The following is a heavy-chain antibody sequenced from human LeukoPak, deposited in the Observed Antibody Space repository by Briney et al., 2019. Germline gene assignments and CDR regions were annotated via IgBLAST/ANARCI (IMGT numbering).Heavy chain of an antibody. CDR1: GYTFKTYS. D-gene: IGHD3-10*01. J-gene: IGHJ4*02. CDR2: ISAYNGDT. CDR3: AFRGVIPNYFDY. Sequence: ASVKVSCKASGYTFKTYSFTWVRQAPGQGLEWMGRISAYNGDTNYAQKFQGRVALTADTLTHTGYMELTSLRSDDTAVYYCAFRGVIPNYFDYWGQGSLVTVSS. V-gene: IGHV1-18*01.